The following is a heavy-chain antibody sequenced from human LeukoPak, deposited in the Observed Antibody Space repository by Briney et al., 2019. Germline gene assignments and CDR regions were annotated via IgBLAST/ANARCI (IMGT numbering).Heavy chain of an antibody. CDR2: ISSSSSDI. J-gene: IGHJ4*02. CDR3: ARDGDGLKPLDY. Sequence: GGSLRLSCAASGFSFISYSMNWVRQAPGKGLEWVSSISSSSSDIYYADSVKGRFTISRDNAMNSLYLQMNSLRAEDTAIYYCARDGDGLKPLDYWGQGTLVIVSS. V-gene: IGHV3-21*01. D-gene: IGHD5-24*01. CDR1: GFSFISYS.